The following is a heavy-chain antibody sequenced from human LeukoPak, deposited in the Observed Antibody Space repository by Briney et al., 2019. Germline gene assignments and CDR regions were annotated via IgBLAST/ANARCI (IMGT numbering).Heavy chain of an antibody. D-gene: IGHD5-18*01. J-gene: IGHJ6*03. CDR2: MYYSGST. Sequence: SETLSLTCTVSGGSISSSSYYWGWIRQPPGKGLEWIGSMYYSGSTYYNPSLKSRITMSVDTSKNQFSLRLSSVTAADTAVYYCARIGYTYGFGGYYYYYMDVWDKGTTVTVSS. V-gene: IGHV4-39*07. CDR1: GGSISSSSYY. CDR3: ARIGYTYGFGGYYYYYMDV.